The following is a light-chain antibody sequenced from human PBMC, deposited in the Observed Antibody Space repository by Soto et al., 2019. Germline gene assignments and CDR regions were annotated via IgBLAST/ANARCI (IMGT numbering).Light chain of an antibody. V-gene: IGLV2-14*03. CDR2: DVS. Sequence: QSALTQPASVSGSPGQSITISCTGTSSDVGGYNYVSWYQQHPGKAPKFMIYDVSNRPSGVSNRFSGSKSGNTASLTISGLQAEDEADYYCTSYTTGNTVVFGGGTKLTVL. J-gene: IGLJ3*02. CDR1: SSDVGGYNY. CDR3: TSYTTGNTVV.